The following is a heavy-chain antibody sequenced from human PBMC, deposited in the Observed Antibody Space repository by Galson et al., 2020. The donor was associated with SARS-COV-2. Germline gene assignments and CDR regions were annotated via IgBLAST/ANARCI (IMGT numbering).Heavy chain of an antibody. Sequence: ASETLSLTCAVSGGSISSGTWWNWVRQPPGKGLEWIGEIYHSGSTRYDPSLKSRVTISVDKSKNQFSLKLTSVTAADTGVYYCVTGREYDDYRPWGQGTLVTV. CDR3: VTGREYDDYRP. CDR2: IYHSGST. CDR1: GGSISSGTW. J-gene: IGHJ5*02. V-gene: IGHV4-4*02. D-gene: IGHD1-26*01.